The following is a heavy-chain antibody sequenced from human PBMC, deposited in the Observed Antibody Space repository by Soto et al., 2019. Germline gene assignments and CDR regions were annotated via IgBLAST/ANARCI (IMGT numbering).Heavy chain of an antibody. CDR3: AKDSGYSSSWYPKHFDD. J-gene: IGHJ4*02. D-gene: IGHD6-13*01. V-gene: IGHV3-23*01. CDR2: ISGSGGST. CDR1: GFTFSSYA. Sequence: XGSLRLTCAASGFTFSSYAMSWVRQAPGKGLEWVSAISGSGGSTYYADSVKGRFTISRDNSKNTLYLQMNSLRAEDTAVYYCAKDSGYSSSWYPKHFDDWGQGTLVTVSS.